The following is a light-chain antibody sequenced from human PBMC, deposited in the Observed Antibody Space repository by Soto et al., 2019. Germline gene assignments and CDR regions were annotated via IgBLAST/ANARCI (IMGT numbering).Light chain of an antibody. CDR3: SSYTTRNTEV. J-gene: IGLJ1*01. CDR1: SSDVGAFNY. CDR2: DVT. Sequence: QSALTQPASVSGSPGQSISISCIGTSSDVGAFNYVSWYQHHPGKAPQFIIYDVTSRPSGVSNRFSASKSGNTASLTISGLQAEDEAAYYCSSYTTRNTEVFGTGTKLTVL. V-gene: IGLV2-14*03.